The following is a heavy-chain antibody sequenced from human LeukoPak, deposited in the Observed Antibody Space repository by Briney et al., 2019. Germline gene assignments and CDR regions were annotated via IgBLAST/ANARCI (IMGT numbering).Heavy chain of an antibody. V-gene: IGHV3-30*03. CDR2: ISSDGSNR. Sequence: QPGGSLRLSCAASGFTFSSYGMHWVRQAPGKGLEWVAVISSDGSNRYYADSVEDRFVISRDDSKNTLYMHLNSLRSEDTAFYYCVRGSTTSGWFWYIEHWGQGILVSVSS. J-gene: IGHJ4*02. D-gene: IGHD6-19*01. CDR3: VRGSTTSGWFWYIEH. CDR1: GFTFSSYG.